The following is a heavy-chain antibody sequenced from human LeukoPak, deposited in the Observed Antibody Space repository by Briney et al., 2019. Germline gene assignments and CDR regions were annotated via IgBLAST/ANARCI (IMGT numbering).Heavy chain of an antibody. CDR2: LSDNGANT. J-gene: IGHJ4*02. CDR1: GFAFSSYA. D-gene: IGHD5-18*01. CDR3: ARGVGVGYSYGLAYFDY. Sequence: GGSLRLSCAASGFAFSSYAMNWVRQAPGKGLEWVSSLSDNGANTYYADSVKGRFTISGDNSKNTLYPQMNSLSAEDTAVYYCARGVGVGYSYGLAYFDYWGQGTLVTVSS. V-gene: IGHV3-23*01.